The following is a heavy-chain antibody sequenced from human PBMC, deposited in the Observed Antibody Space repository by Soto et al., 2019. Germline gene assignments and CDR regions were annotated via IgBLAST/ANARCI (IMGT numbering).Heavy chain of an antibody. D-gene: IGHD3-3*01. CDR1: GFTFTSSA. Sequence: SVKVSCEASGFTFTSSAVQWVRQALGQRLEWIGWIVVGSGSTNYAQKFQERVTITRDMSTSTAYMELSSLRSEDTAVYYCAADLGGLRFLEWLLHHYYYYGMDVWGQGTTVTVSS. CDR2: IVVGSGST. V-gene: IGHV1-58*01. CDR3: AADLGGLRFLEWLLHHYYYYGMDV. J-gene: IGHJ6*02.